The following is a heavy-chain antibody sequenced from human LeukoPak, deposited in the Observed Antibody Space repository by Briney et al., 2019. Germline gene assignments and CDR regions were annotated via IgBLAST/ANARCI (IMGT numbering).Heavy chain of an antibody. J-gene: IGHJ6*02. Sequence: PSETLSLTCSVSGASISSYYWSWVRQPAGKGLEWIGRIYSSGSSTENLSLKRRVTMSADTSKNQFSLKLSSVTAADTAVYYCVGEETWVFYYGMDVWGPGATVTVSS. CDR1: GASISSYY. CDR3: VGEETWVFYYGMDV. V-gene: IGHV4-4*07. D-gene: IGHD7-27*01. CDR2: IYSSGSS.